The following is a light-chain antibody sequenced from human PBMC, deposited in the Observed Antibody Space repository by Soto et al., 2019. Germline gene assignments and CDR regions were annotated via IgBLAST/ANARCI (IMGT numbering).Light chain of an antibody. V-gene: IGLV1-51*01. J-gene: IGLJ2*01. Sequence: QSVLTQPPSVSAAPGQKVTISCSGSSSNIGNNYVSWYQQLPGTAPKLLIYVNNKRPSGIPDRFSGSKSGTSATLGITGLQTGDEADYYCGTWDSSLSAAVFGGGTKLTVL. CDR3: GTWDSSLSAAV. CDR2: VNN. CDR1: SSNIGNNY.